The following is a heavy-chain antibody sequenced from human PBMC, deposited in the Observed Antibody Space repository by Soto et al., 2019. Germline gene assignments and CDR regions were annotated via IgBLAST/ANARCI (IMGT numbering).Heavy chain of an antibody. CDR3: AIQDCTNDVCHEAAVTVGGAIES. Sequence: EVQLVQSGGGLGQPGKSLRLSCAASGFTFRKFWMHWVRQVPGKGPVWVSYISSDGTTTDYADSVKGRFTISRDNAKDTLYLQMDSLRAEDTAVYYCAIQDCTNDVCHEAAVTVGGAIESWGQGTLVTVSS. CDR2: ISSDGTTT. V-gene: IGHV3-74*01. D-gene: IGHD2-8*01. CDR1: GFTFRKFW. J-gene: IGHJ1*01.